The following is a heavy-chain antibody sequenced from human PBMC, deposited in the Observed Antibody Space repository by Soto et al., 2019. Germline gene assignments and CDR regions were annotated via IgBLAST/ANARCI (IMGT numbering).Heavy chain of an antibody. Sequence: ASVKVSCKASGYTFTDYYMHWMRQAPGQGLEWMGWINANSGGTKYAQKFQGRVTMTRDTSISTAYMELSRLTSDDTAVYYCARAGLTTLEMATTFWGQGTLVTVSS. D-gene: IGHD1-1*01. CDR3: ARAGLTTLEMATTF. V-gene: IGHV1-2*02. J-gene: IGHJ4*02. CDR2: INANSGGT. CDR1: GYTFTDYY.